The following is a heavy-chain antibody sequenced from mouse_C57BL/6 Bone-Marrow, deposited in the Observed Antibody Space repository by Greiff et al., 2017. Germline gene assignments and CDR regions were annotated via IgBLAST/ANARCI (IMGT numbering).Heavy chain of an antibody. Sequence: EVKLVQSGGDLVKPGGSLKLSCAASGFTFSSYGMSWVRQTPDKRLEWVATISSGGSYTYYPDSVKGRFTISRGNATNTLYLHMSSLKSEATAMYYCARQNDDSSWFAYWGQGTLVTVSA. CDR2: ISSGGSYT. D-gene: IGHD2-4*01. J-gene: IGHJ3*01. CDR1: GFTFSSYG. CDR3: ARQNDDSSWFAY. V-gene: IGHV5-6*01.